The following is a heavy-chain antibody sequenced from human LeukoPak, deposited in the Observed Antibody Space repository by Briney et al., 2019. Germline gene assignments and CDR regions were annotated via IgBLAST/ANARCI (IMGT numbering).Heavy chain of an antibody. CDR1: GYSISSGYY. Sequence: SETLSLACTVSGYSISSGYYWGWIRQPPGKGLEWIGNIYHSGSTYYNPSLKSRVTISVDTSKNQFSLKLSSVTAADTAVYYCGRPLSYYSDSSGDNAFDIWGQGTMVTVSS. CDR2: IYHSGST. D-gene: IGHD3-22*01. V-gene: IGHV4-38-2*02. J-gene: IGHJ3*02. CDR3: GRPLSYYSDSSGDNAFDI.